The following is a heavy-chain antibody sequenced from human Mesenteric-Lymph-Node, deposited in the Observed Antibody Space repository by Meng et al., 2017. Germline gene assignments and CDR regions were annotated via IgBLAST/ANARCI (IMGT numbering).Heavy chain of an antibody. Sequence: GESLKISCKGSGYTFTSYDINWVRQATGQGLEWMGWMNPNSGNTGYAQKFQGRVTITRNASISTAYMELSSLRSEDTAVYYCARGPRAVAGPGWRYNWFDPWGQGTLVTVSS. D-gene: IGHD6-19*01. CDR2: MNPNSGNT. CDR1: GYTFTSYD. J-gene: IGHJ5*02. CDR3: ARGPRAVAGPGWRYNWFDP. V-gene: IGHV1-8*03.